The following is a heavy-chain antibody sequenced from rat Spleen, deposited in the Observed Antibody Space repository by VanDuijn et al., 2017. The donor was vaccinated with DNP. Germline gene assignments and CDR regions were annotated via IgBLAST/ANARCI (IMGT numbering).Heavy chain of an antibody. CDR2: ISSGGST. CDR1: GFSLPTYT. Sequence: QVQMKESGPGLVQPSQTLSLTCTVSGFSLPTYTVSWVRQPPGKGLEWIAAISSGGSTYYNSALKSRLSISRDTSKSQVFLKMNSLQTEDTAMYFCARWSGLDYWGQGVMVTVSS. CDR3: ARWSGLDY. J-gene: IGHJ2*01. V-gene: IGHV2-6*01. D-gene: IGHD1-1*01.